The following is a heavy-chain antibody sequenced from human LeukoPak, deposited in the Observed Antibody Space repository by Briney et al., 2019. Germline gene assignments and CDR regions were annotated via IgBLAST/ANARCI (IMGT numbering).Heavy chain of an antibody. CDR1: GYTFTSYD. J-gene: IGHJ4*02. CDR3: ARGLPLGYCTYGVCYPPKHFDF. Sequence: GASVKVSCKASGYTFTSYDINWVRQAPGQGLEWMGWVNPKSGNTGYKQKFQARVTITRDTSITTAYMELSSLTSDDTAVHFCARGLPLGYCTYGVCYPPKHFDFWGQGTLVTVSS. D-gene: IGHD2-8*01. CDR2: VNPKSGNT. V-gene: IGHV1-8*03.